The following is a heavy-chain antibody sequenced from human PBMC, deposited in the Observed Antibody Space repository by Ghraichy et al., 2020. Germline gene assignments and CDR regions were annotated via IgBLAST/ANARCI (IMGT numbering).Heavy chain of an antibody. Sequence: LSLTCAASGFTFSSYGMHWVRQAPGKGLEWVAVIWYDGSNKYYADSVKGRFTISRDNSKNTLSLQVNSLRAEDTAVYYCARGKGSSTWYENDAFDIWGQGTMVTVSS. CDR1: GFTFSSYG. D-gene: IGHD6-13*01. J-gene: IGHJ3*02. CDR3: ARGKGSSTWYENDAFDI. CDR2: IWYDGSNK. V-gene: IGHV3-33*01.